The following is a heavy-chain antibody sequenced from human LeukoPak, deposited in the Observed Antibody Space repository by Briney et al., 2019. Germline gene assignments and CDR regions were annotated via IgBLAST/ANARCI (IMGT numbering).Heavy chain of an antibody. Sequence: GGSLRLSCAASGFTFSSYEMNWVRQAPGKGLEWVSYISSSGSTIYYADSVKGRFTISRDNAKNSLYLQMNSLRAEDAAVYYCAELGITMIGGVWGKGTTVTIYS. CDR3: AELGITMIGGV. J-gene: IGHJ6*04. V-gene: IGHV3-48*03. D-gene: IGHD3-10*02. CDR2: ISSSGSTI. CDR1: GFTFSSYE.